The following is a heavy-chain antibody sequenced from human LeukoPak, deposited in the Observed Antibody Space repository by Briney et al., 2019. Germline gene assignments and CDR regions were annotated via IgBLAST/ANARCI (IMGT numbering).Heavy chain of an antibody. J-gene: IGHJ4*02. V-gene: IGHV5-51*01. CDR1: GNNYW. Sequence: GESLKISCKASGNNYWIAWVRQMPGKGLEWLGIIYFGDSDTRYSPSFQGRLTVSVDTSISTAYLQLSSLKASDTAIYFCGRHSYGLDYWGQGTLVTVSS. CDR2: IYFGDSDT. D-gene: IGHD2-8*01. CDR3: GRHSYGLDY.